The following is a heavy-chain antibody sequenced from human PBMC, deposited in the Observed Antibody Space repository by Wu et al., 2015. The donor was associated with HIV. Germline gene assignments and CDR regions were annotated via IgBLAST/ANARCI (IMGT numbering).Heavy chain of an antibody. CDR1: GYTFSNYG. J-gene: IGHJ4*02. CDR3: AREQAHPYYFDN. Sequence: QVQLVQSGAEVKKDGASVKVACKASGYTFSNYGISWVRQAPGQGLEWMGWISAYNGNTDYAQKLQGRVTMTTDTSTSTAYMELRSLRSDDTAVYYCAREQAHPYYFDNWGRGTVVIVSP. CDR2: ISAYNGNT. V-gene: IGHV1-18*01.